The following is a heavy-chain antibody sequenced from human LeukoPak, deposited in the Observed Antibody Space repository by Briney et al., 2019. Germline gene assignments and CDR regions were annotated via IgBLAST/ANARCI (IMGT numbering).Heavy chain of an antibody. CDR3: ARHQFSAPFDY. J-gene: IGHJ4*02. D-gene: IGHD6-19*01. V-gene: IGHV4-59*08. CDR1: GGSISSYY. Sequence: PSETLSVTCTVSGGSISSYYWSWFRRPPGKGLEWIAYVYQTGDTRYNPSLKSRVSISLDTSKNQFSLKVSSVTATDTAVYYCARHQFSAPFDYWGQGILVTVSS. CDR2: VYQTGDT.